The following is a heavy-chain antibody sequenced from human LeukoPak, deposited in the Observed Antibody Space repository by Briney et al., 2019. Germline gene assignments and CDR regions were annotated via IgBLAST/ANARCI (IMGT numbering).Heavy chain of an antibody. D-gene: IGHD2-2*01. CDR1: GGTFSSYA. J-gene: IGHJ6*03. CDR3: ARARYQLLPPTNYYYYMXV. V-gene: IGHV1-69*01. Sequence: SVKVSCKASGGTFSSYAISWVRQAPGQGLEWMGGIIPIFGTANYSQKFQGRVTITADESTSTAYMELSSLRSEDTAVYYCARARYQLLPPTNYYYYMXVWGKGTTVTVSS. CDR2: IIPIFGTA.